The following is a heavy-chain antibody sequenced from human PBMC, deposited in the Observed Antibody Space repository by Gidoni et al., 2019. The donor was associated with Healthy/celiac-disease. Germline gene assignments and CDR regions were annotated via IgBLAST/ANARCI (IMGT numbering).Heavy chain of an antibody. V-gene: IGHV3-64*01. CDR1: GFTFSSYA. CDR3: ARGGPKILDPRPCVY. J-gene: IGHJ4*02. Sequence: EVQLVESGGGLVQPGGSLRLSCAASGFTFSSYAMHWVRQAPGKGLEYVSAISSNGGSTYYANSVKGRFTISRDNSKNTRYLQMGSLRAEDMAVYYCARGGPKILDPRPCVYWGQGTLVTVSS. CDR2: ISSNGGST. D-gene: IGHD1-1*01.